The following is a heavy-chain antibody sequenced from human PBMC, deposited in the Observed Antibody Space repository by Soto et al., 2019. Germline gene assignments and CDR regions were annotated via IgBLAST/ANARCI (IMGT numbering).Heavy chain of an antibody. CDR1: GYTFTSYD. CDR2: INPNSGGT. CDR3: ARAGNWNYGGRGAFDI. J-gene: IGHJ3*02. D-gene: IGHD1-7*01. Sequence: ASVKVSCKASGYTFTSYDMHWVRQAPGQGLEWMGWINPNSGGTNYAQKFQGWVTMTRDTSISTAYMELSRLRSDDTAVYYCARAGNWNYGGRGAFDIWGQGTMVTVSS. V-gene: IGHV1-2*04.